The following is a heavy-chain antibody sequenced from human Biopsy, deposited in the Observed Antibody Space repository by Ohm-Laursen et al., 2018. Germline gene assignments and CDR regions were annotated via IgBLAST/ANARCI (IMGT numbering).Heavy chain of an antibody. D-gene: IGHD1-26*01. J-gene: IGHJ4*02. V-gene: IGHV3-7*01. CDR3: ARARGSGRLRYHFDY. CDR1: ESTFRSYL. Sequence: SLRLSCAASESTFRSYLMDWVRQAPGKGLEWVAKINQEGSDKYYADSVKGRFTISRDNVKNSLYLQMNSLRAEDTAVYYCARARGSGRLRYHFDYWGQGTLVTVSS. CDR2: INQEGSDK.